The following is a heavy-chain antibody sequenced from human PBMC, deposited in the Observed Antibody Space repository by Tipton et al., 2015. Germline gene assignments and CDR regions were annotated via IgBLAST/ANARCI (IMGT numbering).Heavy chain of an antibody. J-gene: IGHJ4*02. D-gene: IGHD4-23*01. CDR1: GYTFTNYF. V-gene: IGHV1-46*01. CDR2: INPSSSGP. CDR3: ARAYGGSRRYFDY. Sequence: QLVQSGAEVKKPGASVRVSCKTSGYTFTNYFIHWVRQAPGQGLEWMGMINPSSSGPTYAQKFQGRLTLTRDTSTTTVYMELSSLTSDDTAVYFCARAYGGSRRYFDYWGQGTLITVSS.